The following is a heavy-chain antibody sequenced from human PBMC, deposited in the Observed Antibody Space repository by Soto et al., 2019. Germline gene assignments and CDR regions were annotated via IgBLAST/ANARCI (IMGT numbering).Heavy chain of an antibody. CDR3: AKVQLGSTGFSDLIF. D-gene: IGHD6-6*01. CDR1: GFTFSSYS. V-gene: IGHV3-23*01. CDR2: ITGSGGNT. Sequence: EVQLLQSGGGSVQPGGSLRLSCAASGFTFSSYSMTWVRQAPGKGLQWVSSITGSGGNTYYRDSVKGRLTISRDNSKKTGDRQLNGLRVEDTALYYCAKVQLGSTGFSDLIFWGRGARVTVSS. J-gene: IGHJ4*02.